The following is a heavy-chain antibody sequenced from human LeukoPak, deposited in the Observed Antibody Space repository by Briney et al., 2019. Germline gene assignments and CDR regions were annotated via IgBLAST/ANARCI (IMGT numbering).Heavy chain of an antibody. CDR3: ARGAVVNPYFDY. Sequence: SVKVSCKASGGTFSIYAISWVRQAPGQGLEWMGRIIPILGIANYAQKFQGRVTITADKSTSTAYMELSSLRSEDTAVYYCARGAVVNPYFDYWGQGTLVTVSS. J-gene: IGHJ4*02. D-gene: IGHD3-22*01. CDR1: GGTFSIYA. CDR2: IIPILGIA. V-gene: IGHV1-69*04.